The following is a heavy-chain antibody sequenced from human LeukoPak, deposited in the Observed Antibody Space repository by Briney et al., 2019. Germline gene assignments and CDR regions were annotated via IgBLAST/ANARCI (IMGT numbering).Heavy chain of an antibody. D-gene: IGHD3-16*01. CDR3: ARGGVMPDY. J-gene: IGHJ4*02. V-gene: IGHV3-21*05. CDR2: INTDSSDI. Sequence: PGGSLRLSCAASGFTFSRFAMNWVRQAPGKGLEWISYINTDSSDIHYADSVKGRFTISRDNARNSVFLQMNSLRVEDTALYYCARGGVMPDYWGQGTLVTVSS. CDR1: GFTFSRFA.